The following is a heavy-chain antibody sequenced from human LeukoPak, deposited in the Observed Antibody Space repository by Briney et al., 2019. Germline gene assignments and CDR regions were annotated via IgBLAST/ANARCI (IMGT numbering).Heavy chain of an antibody. Sequence: KPSGTLSLTCAVSGGSISSSNWWSWVRQPPGKGLEWIGEIYHSGSTNYNPSLKSRVTISVDTSKNQFSLKLSSVTAADTAVYYCARAGYCTNGVCWDAFDIWGQGTMVTVSS. D-gene: IGHD2-8*01. CDR2: IYHSGST. CDR3: ARAGYCTNGVCWDAFDI. J-gene: IGHJ3*02. CDR1: GGSISSSNW. V-gene: IGHV4-4*02.